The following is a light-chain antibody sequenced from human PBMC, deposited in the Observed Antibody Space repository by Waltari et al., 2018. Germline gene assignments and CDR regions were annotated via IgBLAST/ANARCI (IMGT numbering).Light chain of an antibody. CDR2: DGN. CDR1: SSDLGSYDH. Sequence: QSALTQPASVSGSLGQSITISCPGSSSDLGSYDHVSWYQKHPGKAPKVIIFDGNYRPSGFSIRFSGSKSGITASLTISGLQAEDEADYYCQAWDSGTVVFGGGTKLTVL. J-gene: IGLJ2*01. CDR3: QAWDSGTVV. V-gene: IGLV2-14*03.